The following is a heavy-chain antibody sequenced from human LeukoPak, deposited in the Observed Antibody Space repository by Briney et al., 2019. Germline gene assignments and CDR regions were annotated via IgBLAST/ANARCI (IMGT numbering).Heavy chain of an antibody. V-gene: IGHV3-21*01. D-gene: IGHD6-19*01. CDR2: ISSSSSYI. Sequence: PGGSLRLSCAAPGFTFSSYSMNWVRQAPGKGLEWVSSISSSSSYIYYADSVKGRFTISRDNAKNSLYLQMNSLRAEDTAVYYCARVRAVAGQGNWFDPWGQGTLVTVSS. J-gene: IGHJ5*02. CDR1: GFTFSSYS. CDR3: ARVRAVAGQGNWFDP.